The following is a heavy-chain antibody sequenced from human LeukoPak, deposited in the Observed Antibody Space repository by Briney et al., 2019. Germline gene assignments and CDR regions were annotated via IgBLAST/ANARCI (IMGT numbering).Heavy chain of an antibody. D-gene: IGHD3-10*01. CDR2: IYYSRSN. CDR1: GCSISSSRYH. V-gene: IGHV4-39*01. CDR3: ACLSQKAPMGRGDYYFDD. Sequence: PSETLSLTCTVSGCSISSSRYHWGWIRQPPGKGLEWIGSIYYSRSNYYNPSLKSRVTISVDTSKNQFPQTLSSVTAADAAVYYCACLSQKAPMGRGDYYFDDWGQETLLTVAS. J-gene: IGHJ4*02.